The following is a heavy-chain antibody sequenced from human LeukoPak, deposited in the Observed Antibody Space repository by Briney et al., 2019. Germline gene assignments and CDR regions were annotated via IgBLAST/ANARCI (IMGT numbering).Heavy chain of an antibody. CDR2: ISDSGGTT. J-gene: IGHJ4*02. D-gene: IGHD3-22*01. V-gene: IGHV3-23*01. Sequence: PGGSLRLSCAASGFTFSSFAMSWVRQAPGKGLEWVSAISDSGGTTYYADSVKGRFTISRDNSKNTLYLQMNSLRAEDTAVYYCAKARDNREYYYDSSGYYYWGQGTLVTVSS. CDR1: GFTFSSFA. CDR3: AKARDNREYYYDSSGYYY.